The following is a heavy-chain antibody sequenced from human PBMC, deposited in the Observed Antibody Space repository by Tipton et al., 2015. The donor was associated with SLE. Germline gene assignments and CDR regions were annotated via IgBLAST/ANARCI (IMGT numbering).Heavy chain of an antibody. V-gene: IGHV4-61*09. Sequence: TLSLTCTVSGGSISSGSYYWSWFRQPAGKGLEWIGHIYTSGSTNYNTSLKSRVTISVDTSKNQFSLKLSSVTAADTAVYYCARGRSSSVTLDYWGQGTLVTISS. CDR3: ARGRSSSVTLDY. D-gene: IGHD6-6*01. J-gene: IGHJ4*02. CDR1: GGSISSGSYY. CDR2: IYTSGST.